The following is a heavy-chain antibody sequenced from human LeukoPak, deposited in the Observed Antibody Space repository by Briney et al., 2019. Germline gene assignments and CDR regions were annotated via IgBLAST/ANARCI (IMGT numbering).Heavy chain of an antibody. Sequence: PGGSLRLSCAASGFTFSSYSMNWVRQAPGKGLEWVSYISSSSSTIYYADSVKGRFTISRDNAKNSLYLQMNSLRDEDTAVYYCATDRGYCGGDCYGGYLDYWGQGTLVTVSS. D-gene: IGHD2-21*02. V-gene: IGHV3-48*02. CDR3: ATDRGYCGGDCYGGYLDY. CDR2: ISSSSSTI. J-gene: IGHJ4*02. CDR1: GFTFSSYS.